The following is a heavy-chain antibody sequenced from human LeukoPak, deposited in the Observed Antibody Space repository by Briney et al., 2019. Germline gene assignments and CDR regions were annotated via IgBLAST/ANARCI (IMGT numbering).Heavy chain of an antibody. CDR2: IWYDGSNK. CDR3: ARDPTYSSSPSCMDV. Sequence: PGGSLRLSCAASGFTFSSYGMHWVRQAPGKGLEWVAVIWYDGSNKYYADSVKGRFTISRDNSKNTLYLQMNSLRAEDTAMYYCARDPTYSSSPSCMDVWGQGTTVTVSS. V-gene: IGHV3-33*01. CDR1: GFTFSSYG. D-gene: IGHD6-13*01. J-gene: IGHJ6*02.